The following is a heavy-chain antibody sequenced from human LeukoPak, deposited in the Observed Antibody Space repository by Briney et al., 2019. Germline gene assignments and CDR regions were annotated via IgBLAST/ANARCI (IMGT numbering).Heavy chain of an antibody. CDR2: IYYSGNT. J-gene: IGHJ4*02. CDR3: ARADYYDSSGYYSYTFDY. CDR1: GVSISSSNSY. Sequence: PSETLSLTCTVSGVSISSSNSYWGWIRQPPGKGLEWIGSIYYSGNTYYNASLKSQVSISIDTSKNQFSLKLSSVTAADTAVYYCARADYYDSSGYYSYTFDYWGQGTLVTVSS. D-gene: IGHD3-22*01. V-gene: IGHV4-39*07.